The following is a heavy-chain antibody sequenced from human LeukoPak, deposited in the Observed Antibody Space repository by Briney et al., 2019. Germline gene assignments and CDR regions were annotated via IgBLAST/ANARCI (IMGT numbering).Heavy chain of an antibody. Sequence: ASVKVSCKASGYTFTSYGISWVRQAPGQGLEWMGWISAYNGNTNYAQKLQGRVTMTTDTSTSTAYMELRSLRSDDTAVYYCAGGSPYRIVVPAAMGYYYGMDVWGQGTTVTVSS. V-gene: IGHV1-18*01. CDR2: ISAYNGNT. D-gene: IGHD2-2*01. CDR3: AGGSPYRIVVPAAMGYYYGMDV. J-gene: IGHJ6*02. CDR1: GYTFTSYG.